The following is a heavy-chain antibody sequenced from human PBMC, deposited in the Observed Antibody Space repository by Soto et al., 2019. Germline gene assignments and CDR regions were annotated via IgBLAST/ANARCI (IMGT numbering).Heavy chain of an antibody. Sequence: QVQLQESGPGLVKPSEPLSLTCSVSAGSISRYYWGWVRQFPGERLEWIAYISYSVGASYNPSLKCRVTISLDTSKCQIALRLMSVTAADTAMYYCVASLESRAMESFDYWGQGALVTVTS. V-gene: IGHV4-59*01. CDR3: VASLESRAMESFDY. CDR2: ISYSVGA. J-gene: IGHJ4*02. D-gene: IGHD5-18*01. CDR1: AGSISRYY.